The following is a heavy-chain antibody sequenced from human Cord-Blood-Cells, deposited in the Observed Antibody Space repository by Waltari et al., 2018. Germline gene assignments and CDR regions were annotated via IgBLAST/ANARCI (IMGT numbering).Heavy chain of an antibody. Sequence: QVQLVQSGAEVKKPGASVKVSCKASGYTFTGYYMHWVRQAPGQGLEWMGWINPNRGGTNYARKFQGWVTMTRDTSISTAYMELSRLRSDDTAVYYCARTCSSSSGYYYYGMDVWGQGTTVTVSS. V-gene: IGHV1-2*04. CDR3: ARTCSSSSGYYYYGMDV. J-gene: IGHJ6*02. CDR2: INPNRGGT. D-gene: IGHD6-6*01. CDR1: GYTFTGYY.